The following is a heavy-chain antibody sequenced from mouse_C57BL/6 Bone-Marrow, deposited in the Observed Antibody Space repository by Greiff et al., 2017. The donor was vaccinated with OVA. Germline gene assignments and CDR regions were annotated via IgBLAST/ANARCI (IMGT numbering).Heavy chain of an antibody. Sequence: EVKLVESGGGLVQPGGSMKLSCAASGFTFSDAWMDWVRQSPEKGLEWVAEIRNKANNHATYYAESVKGRFTISRDDSKSSVYLQMNSLRAEDTGIYYCTRRGTTAYYYAMDYWGQGTSVTVSS. CDR2: IRNKANNHAT. J-gene: IGHJ4*01. D-gene: IGHD1-2*01. CDR3: TRRGTTAYYYAMDY. CDR1: GFTFSDAW. V-gene: IGHV6-6*01.